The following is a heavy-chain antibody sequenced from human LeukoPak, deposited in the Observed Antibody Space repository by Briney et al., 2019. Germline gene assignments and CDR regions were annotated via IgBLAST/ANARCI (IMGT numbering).Heavy chain of an antibody. CDR2: MNPNSGNT. CDR3: ARGLKGRRITMVRSDY. CDR1: GYTFTSYD. D-gene: IGHD3-10*01. Sequence: GASVKVSCKASGYTFTSYDINWVRQATGQGLEWMGWMNPNSGNTGYAQKFQGRVTMTRNTSISTAYMELSSLRSEDTAVYYCARGLKGRRITMVRSDYWGQGTLVTVSS. V-gene: IGHV1-8*02. J-gene: IGHJ4*02.